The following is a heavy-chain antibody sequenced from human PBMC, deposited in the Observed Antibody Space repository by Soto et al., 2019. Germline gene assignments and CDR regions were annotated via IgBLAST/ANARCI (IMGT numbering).Heavy chain of an antibody. CDR2: IYYSGST. V-gene: IGHV4-59*01. D-gene: IGHD3-22*01. CDR3: ARVADYYDSSGYYSWNYFDY. CDR1: GGSISSYY. J-gene: IGHJ4*02. Sequence: PSETLSLTCTVSGGSISSYYWSWIRQPPGKGLEWIGYIYYSGSTNYNPSLKSRVTISVDTSKNQFSLKLSSVTAADTAVYYCARVADYYDSSGYYSWNYFDYWGQGTLVTVSS.